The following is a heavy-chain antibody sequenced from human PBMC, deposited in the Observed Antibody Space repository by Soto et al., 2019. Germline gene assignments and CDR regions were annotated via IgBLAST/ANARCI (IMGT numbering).Heavy chain of an antibody. CDR2: IYYSGST. Sequence: RSETLSLTCPVSGGSISTYWWSCIRQPPIKGLEWIGYIYYSGSTNYKPSLKSRVTISVYTSKNQFSLKLTSVTAADTAVYYCARSRGSTRSFDYWGQGTLVSVSS. J-gene: IGHJ4*02. CDR1: GGSISTYW. V-gene: IGHV4-59*12. D-gene: IGHD2-15*01. CDR3: ARSRGSTRSFDY.